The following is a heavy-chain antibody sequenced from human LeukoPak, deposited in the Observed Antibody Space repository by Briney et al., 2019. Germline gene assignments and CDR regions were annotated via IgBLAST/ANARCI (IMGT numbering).Heavy chain of an antibody. D-gene: IGHD6-6*01. Sequence: SETLSLTCAVYGGSISSGGYSWSWIRQPPGKGLEWTGYIYHSGSTYYNPSLKSRVTISVDRSKNQFSLKLSSVTAADTAVYYCARTYSSSSGWLDPWGQGTLVTVSS. CDR2: IYHSGST. V-gene: IGHV4-30-2*01. J-gene: IGHJ5*02. CDR3: ARTYSSSSGWLDP. CDR1: GGSISSGGYS.